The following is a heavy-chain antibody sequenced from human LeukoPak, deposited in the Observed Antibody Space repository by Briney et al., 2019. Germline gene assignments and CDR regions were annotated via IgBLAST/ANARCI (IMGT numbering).Heavy chain of an antibody. V-gene: IGHV4-31*03. CDR1: GGSISSGGYY. J-gene: IGHJ1*01. CDR3: ASRYYDSSGYIFQH. D-gene: IGHD3-22*01. Sequence: PSQTLSLTCTVSGGSISSGGYYWSWLRQHPGKGLEWIGYIYYSGSTYYNPSLKSRVTISVDTSKNQFSLKLSSVTAADTAVYYCASRYYDSSGYIFQHWGQGTLVTVSS. CDR2: IYYSGST.